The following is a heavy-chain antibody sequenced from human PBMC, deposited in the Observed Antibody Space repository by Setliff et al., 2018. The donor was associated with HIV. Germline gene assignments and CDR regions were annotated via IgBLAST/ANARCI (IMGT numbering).Heavy chain of an antibody. CDR2: IIPIFGTT. V-gene: IGHV1-69*05. D-gene: IGHD5-12*01. J-gene: IGHJ4*02. Sequence: SVKVSCKASGGTFSSYAISWVRQAPGQGLEWMGGIIPIFGTTNYAQKFQGRVTITTDESTTTAYMELSSLRSEDTALYYCARNTYSGYDSADYWGQGTLVTVSS. CDR1: GGTFSSYA. CDR3: ARNTYSGYDSADY.